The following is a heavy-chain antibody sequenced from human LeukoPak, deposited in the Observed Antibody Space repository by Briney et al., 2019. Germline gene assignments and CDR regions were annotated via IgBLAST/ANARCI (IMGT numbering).Heavy chain of an antibody. V-gene: IGHV4-59*08. CDR3: ARQSWQWLVPPPYYFDY. Sequence: SETLSLTCTVSGGSISSYYWSWIRQPPGKGLEWIGYIYYSGSTNYNPSLKSRVTISVDTSKNQFSLKLSSVTAADTAVYYCARQSWQWLVPPPYYFDYWGQGTLVTVSS. CDR1: GGSISSYY. J-gene: IGHJ4*02. CDR2: IYYSGST. D-gene: IGHD6-19*01.